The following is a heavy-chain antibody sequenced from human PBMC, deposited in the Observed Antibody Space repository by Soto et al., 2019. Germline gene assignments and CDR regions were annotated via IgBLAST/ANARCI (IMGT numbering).Heavy chain of an antibody. CDR2: IYTSGST. CDR3: AREWVVVVPAATHYCYYGMDV. CDR1: GGSISSYY. J-gene: IGHJ6*02. D-gene: IGHD2-2*01. Sequence: QVQLQESGPGLVKPSETLSLTCTVSGGSISSYYWSWIRQPAGKGLEWIGRIYTSGSTNYNPSLKSRVTMPVDTSKNQFSLKLSSVTAADTAVYYCAREWVVVVPAATHYCYYGMDVWGQGTTVTVSS. V-gene: IGHV4-4*07.